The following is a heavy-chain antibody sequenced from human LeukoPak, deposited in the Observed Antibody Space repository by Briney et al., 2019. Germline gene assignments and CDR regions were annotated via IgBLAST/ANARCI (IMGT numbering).Heavy chain of an antibody. J-gene: IGHJ5*02. CDR3: ARRTNCDYVWGSYGDWFDP. V-gene: IGHV4-59*01. CDR2: IYYSGST. D-gene: IGHD3-16*01. CDR1: GXSISGYY. Sequence: PSETLSLTCSVSGXSISGYYWSWIRQPPGKGLEWIGYIYYSGSTNYNPSLKSRVTISVDTSKNQFSLKLSSVTAADTAVYYRARRTNCDYVWGSYGDWFDPWGQGTLVTVSS.